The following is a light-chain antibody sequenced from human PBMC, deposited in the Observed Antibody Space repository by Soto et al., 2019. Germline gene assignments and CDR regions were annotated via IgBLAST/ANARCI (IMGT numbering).Light chain of an antibody. J-gene: IGKJ5*01. CDR2: AAS. Sequence: DIQMTQSPSSLSASVGDRVTITCRASQSISSYLNWYQQKPGKAPKLLIYAASSFQSGVPSRFSGSGSGTDFNLTISSLQPEDFATYYCQHAYITPNTFGQGTRLEIK. V-gene: IGKV1-39*01. CDR3: QHAYITPNT. CDR1: QSISSY.